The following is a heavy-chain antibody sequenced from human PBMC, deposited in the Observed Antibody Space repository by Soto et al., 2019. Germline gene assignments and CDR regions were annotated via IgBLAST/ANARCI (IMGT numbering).Heavy chain of an antibody. CDR2: IYQSGST. D-gene: IGHD3-16*01. V-gene: IGHV4-4*02. CDR1: GGSMSSSNW. CDR3: ARDLGGWLDTTNYYYYYGMDV. Sequence: SETLSLTCVVSGGSMSSSNWWSWVCQFPGKGLEWIGEIYQSGSTNYNPSLKSRVTISVDTSKNQFSLKLSSVTAADTAVYYCARDLGGWLDTTNYYYYYGMDVWGQGTTVTVSS. J-gene: IGHJ6*02.